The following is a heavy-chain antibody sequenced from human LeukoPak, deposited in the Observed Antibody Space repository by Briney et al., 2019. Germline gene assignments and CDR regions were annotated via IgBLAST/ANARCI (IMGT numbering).Heavy chain of an antibody. Sequence: GGSLRLSCAASGFTFSSYAMHWVRRAPGKGLEWVAVISYDGSNKYYADSVKGRFTISRDNSKNTLYLQMNSLRAEDTAVYYCARDAGGDFDYWGQGTLVTVSS. CDR1: GFTFSSYA. D-gene: IGHD1-14*01. V-gene: IGHV3-30-3*01. CDR2: ISYDGSNK. CDR3: ARDAGGDFDY. J-gene: IGHJ4*02.